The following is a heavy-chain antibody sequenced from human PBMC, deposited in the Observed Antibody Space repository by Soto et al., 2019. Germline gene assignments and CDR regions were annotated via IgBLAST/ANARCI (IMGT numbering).Heavy chain of an antibody. D-gene: IGHD1-26*01. Sequence: ASVKVSCKASGYTFTVYYMHWVRQAPGQGLEWMGWINPKSGGTMYPQKFQGRVTMTWDTSISTAYMALTRLRSDDTAVYYCARDLAKGGGSAGFDFWGQGTLVTVSS. CDR1: GYTFTVYY. V-gene: IGHV1-2*02. CDR2: INPKSGGT. J-gene: IGHJ4*02. CDR3: ARDLAKGGGSAGFDF.